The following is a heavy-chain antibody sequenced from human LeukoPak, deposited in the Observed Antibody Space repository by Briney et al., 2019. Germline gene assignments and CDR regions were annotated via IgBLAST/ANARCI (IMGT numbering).Heavy chain of an antibody. CDR3: ARVNYYYDSYYYYYMDV. Sequence: GASVKVSCKASGYTFTSYGISWVRQAPGQGLEWMGWISGYNGNTNYAQKFQGRVTMTTDTSTSTAYMELRSLRSDDTAVYYCARVNYYYDSYYYYYMDVWGKGTTVTISS. CDR2: ISGYNGNT. CDR1: GYTFTSYG. J-gene: IGHJ6*03. V-gene: IGHV1-18*01. D-gene: IGHD3-22*01.